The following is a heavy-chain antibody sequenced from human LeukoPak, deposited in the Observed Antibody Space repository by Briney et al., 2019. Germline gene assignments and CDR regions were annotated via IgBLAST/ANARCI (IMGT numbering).Heavy chain of an antibody. CDR2: INHSGST. CDR1: GGSFSGYY. CDR3: GRDGGMVTRFFDF. J-gene: IGHJ4*02. Sequence: SETLSLTCAVYGGSFSGYYWSWIRQPPGKGLEWIGEINHSGSTNYNPSLKSRVTISVDTSKNQFSLNLSSVTAADTAVYYCGRDGGMVTRFFDFWGQGTLVTVSS. V-gene: IGHV4-34*01. D-gene: IGHD5-18*01.